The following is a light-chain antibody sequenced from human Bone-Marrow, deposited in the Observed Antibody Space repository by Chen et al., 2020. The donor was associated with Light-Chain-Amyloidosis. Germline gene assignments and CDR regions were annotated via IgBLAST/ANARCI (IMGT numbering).Light chain of an antibody. J-gene: IGLJ2*01. CDR3: AAWDGSLRGVV. CDR1: SSNIGKNY. CDR2: NNN. V-gene: IGLV1-47*01. Sequence: QSVLTQPPSASGTPGQRVLLSCSGSSSNIGKNYVYWYQQLQGAAPKLLIYNNNQRPSGVSDRFSGSMSGTSASLAISGLRSEDEADYHCAAWDGSLRGVVFGGGSKLTVL.